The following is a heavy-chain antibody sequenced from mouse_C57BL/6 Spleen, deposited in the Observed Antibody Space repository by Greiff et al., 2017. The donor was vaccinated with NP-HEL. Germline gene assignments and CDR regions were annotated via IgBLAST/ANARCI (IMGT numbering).Heavy chain of an antibody. J-gene: IGHJ2*01. V-gene: IGHV1-64*01. CDR1: GYTFTSYW. D-gene: IGHD2-2*01. Sequence: QVQLQQPGAELVKPGASVKLSCKASGYTFTSYWMHWVKQRPGQGLEWIGMIHPNSGSTNYNEKFKSKATLTVDKSSSTAYMQLSSLTSEDSAVYYCARFPLYGYDSYYFDYWGQGTTLTVSS. CDR2: IHPNSGST. CDR3: ARFPLYGYDSYYFDY.